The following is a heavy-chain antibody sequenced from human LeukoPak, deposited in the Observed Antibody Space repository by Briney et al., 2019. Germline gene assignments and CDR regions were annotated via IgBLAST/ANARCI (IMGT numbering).Heavy chain of an antibody. J-gene: IGHJ1*01. D-gene: IGHD2-21*01. CDR3: ARSPRIPHQEFQH. CDR1: GFTFSDHY. CDR2: IHYSGST. V-gene: IGHV4-38-2*01. Sequence: LRLSCAASGFTFSDHYMDWVRQPPGKGLEWIGSIHYSGSTYNNPSLKSRVTISVDTSKNQFSLKLSSVTAADTAVYYCARSPRIPHQEFQHWGQGTLVTVSS.